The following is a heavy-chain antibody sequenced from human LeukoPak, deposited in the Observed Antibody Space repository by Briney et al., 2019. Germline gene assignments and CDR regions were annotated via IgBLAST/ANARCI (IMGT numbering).Heavy chain of an antibody. J-gene: IGHJ4*02. D-gene: IGHD6-19*01. Sequence: GGSLRLSCAASGFTFSSHDMHWVRQPPGEGLEWVSVIGTAGNTYYTDSVKGRFTISRENAKNSLYLQMDNLRAEDTAVYYCARSKSYSSGWTDFDCWGQGTLVTVSS. CDR2: IGTAGNT. CDR3: ARSKSYSSGWTDFDC. CDR1: GFTFSSHD. V-gene: IGHV3-13*01.